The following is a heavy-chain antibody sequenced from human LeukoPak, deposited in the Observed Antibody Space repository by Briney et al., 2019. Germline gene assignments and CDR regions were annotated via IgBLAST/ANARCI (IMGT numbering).Heavy chain of an antibody. CDR2: ISQSGTT. D-gene: IGHD3-16*01. V-gene: IGHV4-38-2*02. CDR3: AREGAVPGIDP. Sequence: SETLSLTCAVSGYSITSGFSWGWIRQPPGKGLEWIGTISQSGTTDYKSTLESRLTMSMDTSKNLFSLRLTSVTAADTAVYYCAREGAVPGIDPWGQGTLVTVSS. CDR1: GYSITSGFS. J-gene: IGHJ5*02.